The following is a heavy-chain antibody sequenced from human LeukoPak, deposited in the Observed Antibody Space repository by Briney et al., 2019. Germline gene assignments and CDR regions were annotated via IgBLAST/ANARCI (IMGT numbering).Heavy chain of an antibody. J-gene: IGHJ4*02. Sequence: GGSLRLSCAASGFTLSSYSMNWVRQAPGKGLEWVSYISSSSSTIYYADSVKGRFTISRDNAKNSLYLQMNSLRAEDTAVYYCARDHCSSTSCYKGPSSWYVYWGQGTLVTVSS. CDR1: GFTLSSYS. CDR2: ISSSSSTI. CDR3: ARDHCSSTSCYKGPSSWYVY. V-gene: IGHV3-48*04. D-gene: IGHD2-2*02.